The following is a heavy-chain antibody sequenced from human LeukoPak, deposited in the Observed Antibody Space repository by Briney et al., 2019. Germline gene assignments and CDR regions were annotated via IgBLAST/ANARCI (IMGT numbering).Heavy chain of an antibody. Sequence: LGASVKVSCKASGYTFTGYYMHWVRQAPGQGLEWMGWINPNSGGTNYAQKFQGRVTMTRDTSISTAYMELSRLRSDDTAVYYCASNKYYYDSSGFDYWGQGTLVTVSS. CDR3: ASNKYYYDSSGFDY. CDR2: INPNSGGT. CDR1: GYTFTGYY. V-gene: IGHV1-2*03. J-gene: IGHJ4*02. D-gene: IGHD3-22*01.